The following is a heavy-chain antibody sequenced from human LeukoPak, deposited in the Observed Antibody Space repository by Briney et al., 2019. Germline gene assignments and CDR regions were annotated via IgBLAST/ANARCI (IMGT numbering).Heavy chain of an antibody. V-gene: IGHV4-34*01. J-gene: IGHJ5*02. CDR1: GGPFRGFF. D-gene: IGHD4-23*01. CDR2: VSHSGSS. Sequence: SETLSLTCAVYGGPFRGFFWSWIRQAPGKGLEWIGEVSHSGSSNYNPSLKSRINISLDTSKSQFSLRLTSVTAADTAVYYCARGIFYGGRNQYIWLDLWGQGTLVTVSS. CDR3: ARGIFYGGRNQYIWLDL.